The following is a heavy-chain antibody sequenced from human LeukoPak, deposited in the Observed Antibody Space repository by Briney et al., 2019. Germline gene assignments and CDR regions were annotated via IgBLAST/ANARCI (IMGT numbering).Heavy chain of an antibody. CDR2: ISAYNGNT. V-gene: IGHV1-18*01. J-gene: IGHJ4*02. Sequence: ASVKVSCKASGYTFTNYGISWVRQAPGQGLEWMGWISAYNGNTNYAQDFHGRVTMTRDTSISTAYMELSRLRSDDTAVYYCARDNYGDYSVDYWGQGTLVTVSS. CDR3: ARDNYGDYSVDY. D-gene: IGHD4-17*01. CDR1: GYTFTNYG.